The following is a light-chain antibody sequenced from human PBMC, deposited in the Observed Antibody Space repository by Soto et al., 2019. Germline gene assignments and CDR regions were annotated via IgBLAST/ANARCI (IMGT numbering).Light chain of an antibody. J-gene: IGLJ1*01. CDR2: YDD. CDR3: STWDDRQSGPL. Sequence: QSVLTQPPSVSEAPRQRVTISCSGSSSNIGNNAVNWYQQLPGKAPKLLIYYDDLLPSGVSDRFSGSKSGTSASLAISGLQSEDEADYYCSTWDDRQSGPLFGTGTKVTVL. V-gene: IGLV1-36*01. CDR1: SSNIGNNA.